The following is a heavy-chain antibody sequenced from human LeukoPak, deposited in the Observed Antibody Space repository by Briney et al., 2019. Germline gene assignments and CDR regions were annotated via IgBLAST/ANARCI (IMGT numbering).Heavy chain of an antibody. Sequence: PSETLSLTCTVSGGSISSYYWSWLRQPPGKGLEWLGNIYYGGGTNYYPSFESRVTISVDTSKIHFSLKLSSVTAADTASYYCARHRGGFDLWGQGTMVTVSS. CDR1: GGSISSYY. J-gene: IGHJ3*01. CDR3: ARHRGGFDL. V-gene: IGHV4-59*01. CDR2: IYYGGGT. D-gene: IGHD2-15*01.